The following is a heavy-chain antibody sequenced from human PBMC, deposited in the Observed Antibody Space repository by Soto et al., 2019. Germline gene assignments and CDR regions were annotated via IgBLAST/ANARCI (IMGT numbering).Heavy chain of an antibody. Sequence: SETLSLTCTVSGGSISSYYWSWIRQPPGKRLEWIGYIYYTGSTNCNPSLESRVTISVDTSKNQFSLKLNSVTAADTAVYYCARVVGLRRDGYNSAWIYAFDIWGQGTMVTVSS. J-gene: IGHJ3*02. V-gene: IGHV4-59*01. CDR2: IYYTGST. D-gene: IGHD5-12*01. CDR1: GGSISSYY. CDR3: ARVVGLRRDGYNSAWIYAFDI.